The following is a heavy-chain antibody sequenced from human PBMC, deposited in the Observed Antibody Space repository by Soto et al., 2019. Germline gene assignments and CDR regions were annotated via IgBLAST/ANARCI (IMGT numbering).Heavy chain of an antibody. CDR1: GCSISSGGYY. V-gene: IGHV4-31*03. J-gene: IGHJ4*02. CDR3: ARGVATRVPFDY. Sequence: PXETLSLTFTVSGCSISSGGYYWSWIRQHPGKGLEWIGYIYYSGSTYYNPSLKSRVTISVDTSKNQFSLKLSSATAADTAVYYCARGVATRVPFDYWGQGTLVTVSS. D-gene: IGHD3-10*02. CDR2: IYYSGST.